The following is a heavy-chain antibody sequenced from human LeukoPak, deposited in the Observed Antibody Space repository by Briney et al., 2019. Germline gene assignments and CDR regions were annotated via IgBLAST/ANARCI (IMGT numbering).Heavy chain of an antibody. D-gene: IGHD2-21*01. CDR1: GGSISSSSYY. V-gene: IGHV4-39*01. CDR2: IYYSGST. CDR3: ARGLSDEGRKTPFDY. Sequence: SETLSLTCTVSGGSISSSSYYWGWIRQPPGKGLEWIGSIYYSGSTYYNPSLKSRVTISVDTSKNQFSLKLSSVTAADTAVYYCARGLSDEGRKTPFDYWGQGTLVTVSS. J-gene: IGHJ4*02.